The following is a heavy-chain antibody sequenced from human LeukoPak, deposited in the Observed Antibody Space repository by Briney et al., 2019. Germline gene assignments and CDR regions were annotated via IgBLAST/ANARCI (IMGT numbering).Heavy chain of an antibody. D-gene: IGHD5-24*01. CDR1: GGSISTYF. V-gene: IGHV4-59*01. J-gene: IGHJ4*02. CDR3: ARFADGYNFFDY. CDR2: VYYSGST. Sequence: SETLSLTCTVSGGSISTYFWSWIRQPPGRGLEWIGYVYYSGSTNYNPSLKSRVTILVDTSKNQFSLKLSSVSAADTAVYYCARFADGYNFFDYWGQGTLVTVSS.